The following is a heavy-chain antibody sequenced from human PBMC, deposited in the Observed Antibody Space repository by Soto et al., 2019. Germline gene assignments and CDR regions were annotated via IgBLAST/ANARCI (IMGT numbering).Heavy chain of an antibody. D-gene: IGHD1-26*01. Sequence: QVQLVESGGGVVQPGRSLRLSCAASGFTFSSYGMHWVRQAPGKGLEWVAVMWYDGSNKYYADSVKGRFTISRDNSKNTLYLQMNSLRAEDTAVYYCARDGKSGSYYYFDYWGQGTLVTVSS. CDR1: GFTFSSYG. J-gene: IGHJ4*02. V-gene: IGHV3-33*01. CDR2: MWYDGSNK. CDR3: ARDGKSGSYYYFDY.